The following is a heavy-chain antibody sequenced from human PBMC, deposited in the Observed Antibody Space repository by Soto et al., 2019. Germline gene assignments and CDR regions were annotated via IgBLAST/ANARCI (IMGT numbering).Heavy chain of an antibody. Sequence: QVQLQESGPGLVKPSETLSLNCTVSGGPISSYYWSWIRQSPGKGLEWIGYIYYSGSTNYNPSLKSRVTISVDTSKSQFSLELSSVTAADTAVYYCARGSSGWPPRLDYWCQGTMVTVSS. D-gene: IGHD6-19*01. CDR3: ARGSSGWPPRLDY. V-gene: IGHV4-59*01. J-gene: IGHJ4*02. CDR1: GGPISSYY. CDR2: IYYSGST.